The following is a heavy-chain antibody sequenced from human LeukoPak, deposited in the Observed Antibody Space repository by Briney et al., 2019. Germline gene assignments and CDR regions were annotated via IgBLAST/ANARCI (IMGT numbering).Heavy chain of an antibody. J-gene: IGHJ4*02. CDR2: FSGSGGNT. D-gene: IGHD2-15*01. CDR1: GFTFGDYA. V-gene: IGHV3-23*01. Sequence: PGGSLRLSCTASGFTFGDYAMSWFRQAPGKGLEWVSSFSGSGGNTYYAYSVMGRFTISRDNSKNTLYLQLNSLRAEDTAVYYCAKSGLNRFDYWGQGTLVTVSS. CDR3: AKSGLNRFDY.